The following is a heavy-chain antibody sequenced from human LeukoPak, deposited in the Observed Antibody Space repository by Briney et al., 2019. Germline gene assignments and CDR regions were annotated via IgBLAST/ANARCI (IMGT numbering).Heavy chain of an antibody. D-gene: IGHD4-11*01. CDR1: GFTFSSYG. V-gene: IGHV3-33*01. Sequence: PGGSPRLSCAASGFTFSSYGMHWVRQAPGKGLEWVAVIWYDGSNKYYADSVKGRFTISRDNSKNTLYLQMNSLRAEDTAVYYCARDFSNYVYYYYYGMDVWGQGTTVTVSS. J-gene: IGHJ6*02. CDR3: ARDFSNYVYYYYYGMDV. CDR2: IWYDGSNK.